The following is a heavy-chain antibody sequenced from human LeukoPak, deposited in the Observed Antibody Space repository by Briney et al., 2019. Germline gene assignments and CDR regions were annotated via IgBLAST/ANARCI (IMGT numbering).Heavy chain of an antibody. J-gene: IGHJ6*02. Sequence: GGSLRLSCAASGFTFSSYAMSWVRQAPGKGLEWVSAISGSGGSTYYADSVKGRFTISRDNSKNTLYLQMNSLRAEDTAVYFCATVVVVAATNYYYYATDVWGQGTTVTVSS. CDR1: GFTFSSYA. D-gene: IGHD2-15*01. CDR3: ATVVVVAATNYYYYATDV. CDR2: ISGSGGST. V-gene: IGHV3-23*01.